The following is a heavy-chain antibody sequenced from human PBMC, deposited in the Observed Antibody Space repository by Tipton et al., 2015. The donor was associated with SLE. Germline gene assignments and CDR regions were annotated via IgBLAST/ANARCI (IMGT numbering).Heavy chain of an antibody. CDR3: ARAPIVGTSNDY. Sequence: QLVQSGAEVKKPGASVKVSCKASGYTFTSYGISWVRQAPGQGLEWMGWISAYNGNTNYAQKFQGRVTLTTDTSTTTAYMELRSLTSDDTAMYYCARAPIVGTSNDYWGQGTLVTVSS. D-gene: IGHD1-26*01. J-gene: IGHJ4*02. CDR1: GYTFTSYG. CDR2: ISAYNGNT. V-gene: IGHV1-18*01.